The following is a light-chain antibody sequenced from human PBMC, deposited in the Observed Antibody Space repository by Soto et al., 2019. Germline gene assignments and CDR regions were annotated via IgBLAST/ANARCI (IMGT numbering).Light chain of an antibody. J-gene: IGKJ4*01. CDR2: WAS. CDR3: QQYYTTPVT. Sequence: DIVMTQSPDSLAVSLGERATINCKSSQSVLHSSNNKNYLAWYQQKPGQPPKLLIYWASTRESGVPARFSGSGSGTDFTLTISSLQAGDVAVYYCQQYYTTPVTFGGGTKVEI. V-gene: IGKV4-1*01. CDR1: QSVLHSSNNKNY.